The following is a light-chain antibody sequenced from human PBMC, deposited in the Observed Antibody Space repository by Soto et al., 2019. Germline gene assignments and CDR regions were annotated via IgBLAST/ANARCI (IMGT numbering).Light chain of an antibody. Sequence: EIVMTQSPATLSVSPGERATLSCRASQSVSSNLAWYQQKPGQAPRLLIYGASTRATGIPARFSGSGSGTDFTLTISILQSEDFAVYYCQQYNNWPPAFGQGTKVEIK. CDR3: QQYNNWPPA. CDR2: GAS. J-gene: IGKJ1*01. V-gene: IGKV3-15*01. CDR1: QSVSSN.